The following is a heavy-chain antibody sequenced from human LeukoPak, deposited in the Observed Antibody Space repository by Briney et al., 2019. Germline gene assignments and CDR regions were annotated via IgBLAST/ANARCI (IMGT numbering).Heavy chain of an antibody. CDR1: GGTFSSYA. J-gene: IGHJ6*02. V-gene: IGHV1-69*04. Sequence: GSSVKVSCKASGGTFSSYAISWVRQAPGQGLEWMGRIIPILGIANYAQKFQGRVTITADKSTSTAYMELSSLRSEDTAVYYCASLYYYGSGRDGMDVWGQGTTVTVSS. CDR3: ASLYYYGSGRDGMDV. CDR2: IIPILGIA. D-gene: IGHD3-10*01.